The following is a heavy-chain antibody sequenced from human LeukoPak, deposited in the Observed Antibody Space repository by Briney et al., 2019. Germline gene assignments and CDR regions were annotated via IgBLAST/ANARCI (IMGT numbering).Heavy chain of an antibody. CDR1: GFTFSSYA. D-gene: IGHD6-13*01. J-gene: IGHJ1*01. V-gene: IGHV3-23*01. CDR3: AKYSSSLEYFQH. Sequence: GGSLRLPCAASGFTFSSYAMSWVRQAPGKGLEWVSAISGSGGSTYYADSVKGRFTISRDNSKNTLYLQMNSLRAEDTAVYYCAKYSSSLEYFQHWGQGTLVTVSS. CDR2: ISGSGGST.